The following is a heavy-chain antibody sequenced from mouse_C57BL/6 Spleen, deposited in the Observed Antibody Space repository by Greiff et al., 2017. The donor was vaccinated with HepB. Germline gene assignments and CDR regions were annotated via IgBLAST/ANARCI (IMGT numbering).Heavy chain of an antibody. J-gene: IGHJ2*01. CDR3: ARDGYDKGDY. CDR1: GYSITSGYY. V-gene: IGHV3-6*01. Sequence: DVQLQESGPGLVKPSQSLSLTCSVTGYSITSGYYWNWIRQFPGNKLEWMGYISYDGSNNYNPSLKNRISITRDTSKNQFFLKLNSVTTEDTATYYCARDGYDKGDYWGQGTTLTVSS. D-gene: IGHD2-2*01. CDR2: ISYDGSN.